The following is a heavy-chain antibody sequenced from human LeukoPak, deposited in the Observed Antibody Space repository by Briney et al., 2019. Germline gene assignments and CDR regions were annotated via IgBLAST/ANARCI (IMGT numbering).Heavy chain of an antibody. V-gene: IGHV3-30*03. CDR1: GFTFSRYG. D-gene: IGHD3-22*01. Sequence: GGSLRLSCAASGFTFSRYGMHWVRQAPGKGLEWVAVISYHGNNEYYADSVKGRFTISRDNSKNTLYLQMNSLTAEDTAVYYCARCPESSGYYYELDSWGQGTLVTVSS. J-gene: IGHJ4*02. CDR2: ISYHGNNE. CDR3: ARCPESSGYYYELDS.